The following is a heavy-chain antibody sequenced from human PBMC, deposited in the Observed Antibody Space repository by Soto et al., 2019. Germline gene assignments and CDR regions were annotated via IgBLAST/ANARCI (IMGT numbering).Heavy chain of an antibody. CDR2: IRGTGSRT. CDR3: ATSFRYFDN. CDR1: GFTSTTTP. J-gene: IGHJ4*02. V-gene: IGHV3-23*01. Sequence: EVQLLESGGGVVLPGGSLGLSCAGSGFTSTTTPLSWVRQAPGKGLEWLTSIRGTGSRTYYVDSVKGRFVISRDNSKNKVPLQMNTLTVDDTAVYYCATSFRYFDNWGQGTRVSVSS. D-gene: IGHD3-9*01.